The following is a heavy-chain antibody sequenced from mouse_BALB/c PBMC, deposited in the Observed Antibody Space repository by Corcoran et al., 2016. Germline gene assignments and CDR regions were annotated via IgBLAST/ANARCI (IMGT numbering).Heavy chain of an antibody. CDR1: GYSFTGYY. CDR2: ISCYNGAT. D-gene: IGHD2-2*01. V-gene: IGHV1S34*01. CDR3: ARSGDYGYDRFAY. Sequence: LVKSGASVKISCKASGYSFTGYYMHWVKQSHGKSLEWIGYISCYNGATSYNQKFKGKTTFTVDTSSSTAYMQFNSLTSEDSAVYYCARSGDYGYDRFAYWGQGTLVTVSA. J-gene: IGHJ3*01.